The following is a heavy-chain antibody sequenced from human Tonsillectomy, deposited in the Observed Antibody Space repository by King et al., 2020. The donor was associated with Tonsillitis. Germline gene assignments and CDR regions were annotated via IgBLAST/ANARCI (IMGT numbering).Heavy chain of an antibody. D-gene: IGHD6-6*01. J-gene: IGHJ4*02. CDR1: GFTFGNYW. V-gene: IGHV3-7*03. CDR2: MNEDGSKK. CDR3: ARGDSNSGDY. Sequence: VQLVQSGGGLVQPGESLRLSCAASGFTFGNYWMTWVRQAPGKGLEWVANMNEDGSKKYYVDSVRGRFSISRDNAKNSFYLQLNSLNAGDTALYYCARGDSNSGDYWGQGTLVTVSS.